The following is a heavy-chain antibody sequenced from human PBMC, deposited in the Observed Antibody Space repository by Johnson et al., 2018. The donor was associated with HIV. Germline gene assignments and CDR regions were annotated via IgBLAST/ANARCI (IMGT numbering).Heavy chain of an antibody. D-gene: IGHD3-16*01. CDR1: GFTFSTYD. CDR2: IPFHGNQQ. CDR3: AKRGDCYDSTVSFDDFEV. J-gene: IGHJ3*01. V-gene: IGHV3-30*18. Sequence: QVQLVESGGGVVQPGRSLRLSCAASGFTFSTYDMHWVRQAPGKGLEWVAYIPFHGNQQYYGDSVKGRFTISRDNSRDTLFLEMNSLRVEDTAVYYCAKRGDCYDSTVSFDDFEVWGQGTMVTVSS.